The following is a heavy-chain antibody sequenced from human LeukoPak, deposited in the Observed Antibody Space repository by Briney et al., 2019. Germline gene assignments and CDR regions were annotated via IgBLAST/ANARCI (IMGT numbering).Heavy chain of an antibody. V-gene: IGHV3-64D*06. J-gene: IGHJ4*02. CDR2: ISSNGGST. CDR1: GFTFSSYA. CDR3: VRDLYSGYDGRRPFDY. D-gene: IGHD5-12*01. Sequence: QPGRSLRLSCAASGFTFSSYAMHWVRQAPGKGLEYVSGISSNGGSTYYADFVKGRFTISRDNSKNTLYLQMSSLRAEDTAVYYCVRDLYSGYDGRRPFDYWGQGTLVTVSS.